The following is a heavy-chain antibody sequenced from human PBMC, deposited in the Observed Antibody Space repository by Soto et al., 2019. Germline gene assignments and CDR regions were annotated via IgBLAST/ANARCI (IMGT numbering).Heavy chain of an antibody. Sequence: SETLSLTCTFYGWSFSGYYWRWIRQPPGKGLEWIGEINHSGSTNYNPSLKSRVTISVDTSENQFSLKLSSVTAADTAVYYCARQVVDGTVAGTGSFDYWGQGTLVTVSS. CDR1: GWSFSGYY. D-gene: IGHD6-19*01. V-gene: IGHV4-34*01. J-gene: IGHJ4*02. CDR3: ARQVVDGTVAGTGSFDY. CDR2: INHSGST.